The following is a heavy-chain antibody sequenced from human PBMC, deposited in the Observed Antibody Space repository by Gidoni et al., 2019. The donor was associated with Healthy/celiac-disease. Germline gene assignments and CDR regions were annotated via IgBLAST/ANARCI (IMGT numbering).Heavy chain of an antibody. CDR1: GFTFSSYG. D-gene: IGHD4-17*01. Sequence: QVQLVESGGGVVQPGRSLRLPCEASGFTFSSYGMHWVRQAPGKGLEWVAVIWYDGSNKYYADSVKGRFTISRDNSKNTLYLQMNSLRAEDTAVYYCARGGRMTTVTTTGDYWGQGTLVTVSS. CDR2: IWYDGSNK. J-gene: IGHJ4*02. CDR3: ARGGRMTTVTTTGDY. V-gene: IGHV3-33*01.